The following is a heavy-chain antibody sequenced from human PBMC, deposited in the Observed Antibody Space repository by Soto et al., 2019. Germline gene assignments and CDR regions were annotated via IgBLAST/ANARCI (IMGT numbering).Heavy chain of an antibody. V-gene: IGHV3-11*01. D-gene: IGHD3-16*01. J-gene: IGHJ4*02. CDR1: GFTLSDYY. Sequence: QVQLVESGGGLVKPGGSLRLSCAASGFTLSDYYMSWIRQAPGKGLEWVSHISGSGNTIDYADSVKGRFTISRDNAKNSLYLQMNSLRDDDTAVFYCARGRYALDYWGQGTRVTVSP. CDR3: ARGRYALDY. CDR2: ISGSGNTI.